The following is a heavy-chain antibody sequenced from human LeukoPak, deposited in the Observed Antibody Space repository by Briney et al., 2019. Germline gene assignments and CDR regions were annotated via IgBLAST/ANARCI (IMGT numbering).Heavy chain of an antibody. V-gene: IGHV3-11*06. D-gene: IGHD2-15*01. CDR3: ARDLEEYCSGSSCYSEFSDY. Sequence: GGSLRLSCAASGFTFSDYYMSWIRQAPGKGLEWVSYISSSSSYTNYADSVKGRFTISRDNAKNSLYLQMNSLRAEDTAVYYCARDLEEYCSGSSCYSEFSDYWGQGTLVTVSS. CDR2: ISSSSSYT. J-gene: IGHJ4*02. CDR1: GFTFSDYY.